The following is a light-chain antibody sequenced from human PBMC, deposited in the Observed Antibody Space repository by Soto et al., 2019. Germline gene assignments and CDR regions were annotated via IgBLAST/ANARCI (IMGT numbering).Light chain of an antibody. CDR1: QNVRTF. CDR3: QQYGSSPWT. V-gene: IGKV3-15*01. CDR2: GAS. J-gene: IGKJ1*01. Sequence: EVVLTQSPATLSLSPVELASVSCMASQNVRTFLDWYQQKPGQAPRLLIYGASTRATGIPARFSGSGSGTEFTLTISSLQSEDFAVYYCQQYGSSPWTFGQGTKVDI.